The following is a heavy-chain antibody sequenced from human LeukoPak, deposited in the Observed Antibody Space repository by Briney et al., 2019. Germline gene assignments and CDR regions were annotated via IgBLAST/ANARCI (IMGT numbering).Heavy chain of an antibody. CDR1: GGSISPYY. J-gene: IGHJ4*02. V-gene: IGHV4-4*07. CDR3: ARDSTRYTPVPLDY. CDR2: ISTSGST. Sequence: SETLSLTCYVSGGSISPYYWSWIRQPAGKGLEWIGRISTSGSTNYNPSLKSRVTMSVDTSKNQFSLKLSSVTAADTAVYYCARDSTRYTPVPLDYWGQGTLVAVSS. D-gene: IGHD1-14*01.